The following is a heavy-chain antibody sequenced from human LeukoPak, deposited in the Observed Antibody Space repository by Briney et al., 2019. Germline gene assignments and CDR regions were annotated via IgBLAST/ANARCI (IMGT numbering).Heavy chain of an antibody. CDR3: ARTTSLTASGYDY. CDR1: GYTFTNYH. J-gene: IGHJ4*02. CDR2: INPNTGDR. Sequence: AASLKVSCKASGYTFTNYHISWVRQAPGQGLEWMGWINPNTGDRGYAQKFQGRVSITSDTSISTAYMELGSPRSEDTAVYFCARTTSLTASGYDYWGQGTLVTVSS. V-gene: IGHV1-8*03. D-gene: IGHD4-17*01.